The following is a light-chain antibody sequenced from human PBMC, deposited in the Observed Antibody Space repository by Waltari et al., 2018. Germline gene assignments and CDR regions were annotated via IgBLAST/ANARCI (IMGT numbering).Light chain of an antibody. V-gene: IGKV3-20*01. CDR2: GAS. J-gene: IGKJ5*01. CDR1: QSVRSNY. CDR3: QHYDSSLIT. Sequence: EIVLTPSPGTLSLSPGERATLSCRASQSVRSNYLAWYQQKPGQAPRLLIYGASSRATGIPDRFSGSGSGTDFTLTISRLEPEDFAVYYCQHYDSSLITFGQGTRLEIK.